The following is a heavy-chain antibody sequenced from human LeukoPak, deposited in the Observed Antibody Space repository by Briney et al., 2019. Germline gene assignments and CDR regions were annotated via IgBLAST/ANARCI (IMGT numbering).Heavy chain of an antibody. D-gene: IGHD3-9*01. Sequence: ASVKVSCKASGYTFTGYYMHWVRQAPGQGLEWMGRINPNSGGTNYAQKFQGRVTMTRDTSISTAYMEPSRLRSDDTAVYYCARKVNYDILTGYYRHNWFDPWGQGTLVTVSS. CDR1: GYTFTGYY. V-gene: IGHV1-2*06. CDR3: ARKVNYDILTGYYRHNWFDP. CDR2: INPNSGGT. J-gene: IGHJ5*02.